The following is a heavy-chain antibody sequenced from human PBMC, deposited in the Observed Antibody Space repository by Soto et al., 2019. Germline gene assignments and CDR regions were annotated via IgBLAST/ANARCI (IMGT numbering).Heavy chain of an antibody. CDR1: GGSIIDSGSFY. Sequence: QVQMQESGPGLVKPSQTLYLTCSVSGGSIIDSGSFYWNWIGQHPGKGLERIGHIYYSGTTYYNRSLKSRATISLDTSKNQFSLKLTSVTAAETAIYYCARGEVVASNGFDPWGQGTLVTVSS. J-gene: IGHJ5*02. CDR3: ARGEVVASNGFDP. V-gene: IGHV4-31*03. D-gene: IGHD2-15*01. CDR2: IYYSGTT.